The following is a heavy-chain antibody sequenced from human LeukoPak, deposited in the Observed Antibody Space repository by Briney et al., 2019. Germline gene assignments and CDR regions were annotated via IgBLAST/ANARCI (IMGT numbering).Heavy chain of an antibody. D-gene: IGHD2-15*01. Sequence: GGSLRLSCAASGFTFSSSAMSWVRQVPGKGLEWVSGISASGGSTSYADSVRGRFTISRDNSKSTLCLQMNSLRAEDTAVYYCAKQLGYCSDGSCYFPYWGQGTLVTVSS. V-gene: IGHV3-23*01. CDR3: AKQLGYCSDGSCYFPY. CDR2: ISASGGST. J-gene: IGHJ4*02. CDR1: GFTFSSSA.